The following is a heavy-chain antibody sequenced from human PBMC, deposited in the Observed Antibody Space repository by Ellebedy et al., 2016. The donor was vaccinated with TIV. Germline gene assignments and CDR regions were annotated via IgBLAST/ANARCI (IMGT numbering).Heavy chain of an antibody. CDR3: ASGKWFFDH. J-gene: IGHJ4*02. V-gene: IGHV3-7*03. CDR2: IKQDGSDS. D-gene: IGHD3-22*01. CDR1: GFSFSGYW. Sequence: PGGSLRLSCAASGFSFSGYWMSWVRQVPGKGLEWVANIKQDGSDSFYVDSVKGRFTISRDNANNSLYLQMNSLRAEDTAVYYCASGKWFFDHWGQGTLITVSS.